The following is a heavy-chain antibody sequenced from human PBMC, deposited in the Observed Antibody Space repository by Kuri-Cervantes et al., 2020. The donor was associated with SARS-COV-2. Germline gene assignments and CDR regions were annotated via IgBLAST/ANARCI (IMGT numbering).Heavy chain of an antibody. CDR1: GFTFSSYS. V-gene: IGHV3-30*03. CDR2: ISYDGSNK. D-gene: IGHD5-18*01. J-gene: IGHJ4*02. CDR3: VIVDTAMVGFGDY. Sequence: GGSLRLSCAASGFTFSSYSMHWVRQAPGKGLEWVAVISYDGSNKYYADSVKGRFTISRDNSKNTLYLQMNSLRAEDTAVYYCVIVDTAMVGFGDYWGQGTRVTVSS.